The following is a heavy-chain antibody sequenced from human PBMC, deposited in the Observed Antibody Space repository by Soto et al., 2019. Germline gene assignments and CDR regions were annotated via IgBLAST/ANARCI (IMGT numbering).Heavy chain of an antibody. J-gene: IGHJ4*02. CDR1: GGSISSYY. D-gene: IGHD3-9*01. CDR3: ARAGNAYDILTGYSFYYFDY. V-gene: IGHV4-59*12. CDR2: IYHSGST. Sequence: SETLSLTCTVSGGSISSYYWSWIRQPPGKGLEWIGYIYHSGSTYYNPSLKSRVTISVDRSKNQFSLKLSSVTAAATAVYYCARAGNAYDILTGYSFYYFDYWGQGTLVTVSS.